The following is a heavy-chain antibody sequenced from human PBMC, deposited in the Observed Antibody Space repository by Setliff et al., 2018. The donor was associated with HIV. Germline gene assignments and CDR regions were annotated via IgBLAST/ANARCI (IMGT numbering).Heavy chain of an antibody. D-gene: IGHD3-10*01. V-gene: IGHV1-69*10. CDR2: IIPIIGIT. Sequence: ASVKVSCKASGGTFSSYAISWVRQAPGQGLEWMGGIIPIIGITNQAQKFQGRVTITADKSTNTAYMELSSLRSEDTAVYYCATAGEMATIGYSYYYMGVWGKGTTVTVSS. CDR1: GGTFSSYA. CDR3: ATAGEMATIGYSYYYMGV. J-gene: IGHJ6*03.